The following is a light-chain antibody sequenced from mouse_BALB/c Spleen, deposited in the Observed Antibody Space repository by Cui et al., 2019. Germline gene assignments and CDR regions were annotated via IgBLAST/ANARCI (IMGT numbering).Light chain of an antibody. J-gene: IGKJ2*01. CDR1: QSLLYSSNQKNY. Sequence: NIMLRQSPSSLALSAGEKGTMRCKSSQSLLYSSNQKNYLAWYQQKPGQSPKLLIYWEYTRESGVPDRFTGSGSGTDFTLTISSVTAEDLAVYYCHKYLSSYTFGGGTKLEIK. CDR3: HKYLSSYT. V-gene: IGKV8-27*01. CDR2: WEY.